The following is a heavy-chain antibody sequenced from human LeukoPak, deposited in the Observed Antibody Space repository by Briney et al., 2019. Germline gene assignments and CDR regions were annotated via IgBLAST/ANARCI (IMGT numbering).Heavy chain of an antibody. V-gene: IGHV3-43*01. D-gene: IGHD3-16*01. CDR1: GFTFDGYT. Sequence: PGGSLRLSCAASGFTFDGYTMHWVRQAPGKGLEWVSLISWDGGSTYYADSVKGRFTISRDNSKNSLYLQMNSLRTEDTALYYCAKDLGPRGNDAFDIWGQGTMVTVSS. J-gene: IGHJ3*02. CDR2: ISWDGGST. CDR3: AKDLGPRGNDAFDI.